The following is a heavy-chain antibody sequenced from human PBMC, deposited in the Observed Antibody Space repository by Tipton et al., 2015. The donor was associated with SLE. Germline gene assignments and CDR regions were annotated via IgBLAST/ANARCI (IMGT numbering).Heavy chain of an antibody. CDR2: IYYSGST. CDR1: GGSISSSSYY. Sequence: TLSLTCTVSGGSISSSSYYWGWMRQPPGKGLEWIGSIYYSGSTYYNPSLKSRVTMSVDTSKNQFSLKLSSVTAADTAVYYCARVYGSSYSHFDHWGQGTLVTVSS. V-gene: IGHV4-39*07. CDR3: ARVYGSSYSHFDH. D-gene: IGHD3-22*01. J-gene: IGHJ4*02.